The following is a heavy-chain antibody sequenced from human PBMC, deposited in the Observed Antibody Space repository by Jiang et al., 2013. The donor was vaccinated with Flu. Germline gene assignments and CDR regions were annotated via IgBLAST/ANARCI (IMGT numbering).Heavy chain of an antibody. CDR3: ARVVVVVPAAIAGMDV. CDR2: INPNSGGT. D-gene: IGHD2-2*02. Sequence: SGAEVKKPGASVKVSCKASGYTFTGYYMHWVRQAPGQGLEWMGWINPNSGGTNYAQKFQGRVTMTRDTSISTAYMELSRLRSDDTAVYYCARVVVVVPAAIAGMDVWGQGTTVTVSS. J-gene: IGHJ6*02. CDR1: GYTFTGYY. V-gene: IGHV1-2*02.